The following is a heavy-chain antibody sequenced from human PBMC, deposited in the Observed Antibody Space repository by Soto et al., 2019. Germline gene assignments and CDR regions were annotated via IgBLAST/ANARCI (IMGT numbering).Heavy chain of an antibody. J-gene: IGHJ5*02. CDR1: GYTFTSYG. V-gene: IGHV1-18*01. CDR2: ISTYNGNT. CDR3: ARDGDDSSGYYYSNWFDP. D-gene: IGHD3-22*01. Sequence: GASVKVSCKASGYTFTSYGISWVRQAPGQGLEWMGWISTYNGNTNYAQKLQGRVTMTTDTSTSTAYMELRSLRSDDTAVYYCARDGDDSSGYYYSNWFDPWGQGTLVTVSS.